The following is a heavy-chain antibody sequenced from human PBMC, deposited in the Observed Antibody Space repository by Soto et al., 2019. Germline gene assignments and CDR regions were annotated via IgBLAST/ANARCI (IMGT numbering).Heavy chain of an antibody. J-gene: IGHJ3*01. Sequence: EVQLLVSGGGSVQPGGSLRLSCEVSGFTLMNYAMSWVRQAPRKGLEWVSQISARGDRTYYADSVKGRFTISKDSSKNTLFLQLNSLRGEDSAVYYCEGSWTWGQGTMVTVSS. D-gene: IGHD5-12*01. V-gene: IGHV3-23*01. CDR2: ISARGDRT. CDR1: GFTLMNYA. CDR3: EGSWT.